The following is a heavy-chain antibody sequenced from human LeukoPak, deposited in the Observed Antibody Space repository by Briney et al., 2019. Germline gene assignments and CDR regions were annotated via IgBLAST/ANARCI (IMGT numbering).Heavy chain of an antibody. V-gene: IGHV3-30*02. Sequence: PGGSLRLSCAASGFILRSYDMHWVRQAPGMGLEWVAFIREDGGNKYHADSVKGRFTISRDNSKNTLFLQMHSLRAEDTAVYYCAKYDFWNGFKDAHYYMDVWGRGTTVTVSS. CDR2: IREDGGNK. CDR3: AKYDFWNGFKDAHYYMDV. J-gene: IGHJ6*03. D-gene: IGHD3-3*01. CDR1: GFILRSYD.